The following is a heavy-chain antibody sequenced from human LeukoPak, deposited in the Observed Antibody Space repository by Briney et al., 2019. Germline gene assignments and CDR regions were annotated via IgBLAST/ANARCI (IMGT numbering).Heavy chain of an antibody. CDR3: AELGITMIGGV. CDR1: GFIFSSYG. D-gene: IGHD3-10*02. J-gene: IGHJ6*04. V-gene: IGHV3-30*02. CDR2: IRYDGRNK. Sequence: GGSLRLSCAASGFIFSSYGMHWVRQAPGKGLEWVAFIRYDGRNKYYADSVKGRFTISRDNSKNTLYLQMNGLRGEDTAVYYCAELGITMIGGVWGKGTTVTISS.